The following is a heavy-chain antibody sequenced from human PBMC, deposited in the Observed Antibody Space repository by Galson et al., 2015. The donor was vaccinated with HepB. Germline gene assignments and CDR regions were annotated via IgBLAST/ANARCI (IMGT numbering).Heavy chain of an antibody. CDR2: ISSSSSYT. CDR1: GFTFSDYY. J-gene: IGHJ4*02. D-gene: IGHD3-22*01. V-gene: IGHV3-11*06. CDR3: ARDSGYYDSSGYYIPV. Sequence: SLRLSCAASGFTFSDYYMSWIRQAPGKGLEWGSYISSSSSYTNYADSVTGRFTISRDNAKKLLYLQMNSLRAEDTAVYYCARDSGYYDSSGYYIPVWGQGTLVTVSS.